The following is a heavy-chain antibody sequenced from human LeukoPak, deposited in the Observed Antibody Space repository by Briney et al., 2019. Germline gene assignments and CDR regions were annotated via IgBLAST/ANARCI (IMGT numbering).Heavy chain of an antibody. CDR3: AREGLLWFGNYYFDY. CDR1: GYTFTSYG. Sequence: ASVKVSCKASGYTFTSYGISWVRQAPGQGLEWMGWISDYNGNTNYAQKLQGRVTMTTDTSTSTAYMELRSLRSDDTAVYYCAREGLLWFGNYYFDYWGQGTLVTVSS. CDR2: ISDYNGNT. V-gene: IGHV1-18*01. J-gene: IGHJ4*02. D-gene: IGHD3-10*01.